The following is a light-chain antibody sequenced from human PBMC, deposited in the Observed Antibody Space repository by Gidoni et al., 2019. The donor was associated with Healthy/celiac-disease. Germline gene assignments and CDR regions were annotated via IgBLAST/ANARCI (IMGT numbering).Light chain of an antibody. CDR2: DAS. CDR3: HQSHRYPWT. Sequence: DSKMTQSPSTLSASVGDRVTITGRASQSISSWLAWYQQKPGKAPKLLIYDASSFESGVPSRFSGSGSGTAFPLTISSLQPAAFATSYCHQSHRYPWTFGQGTKVEIK. CDR1: QSISSW. V-gene: IGKV1-5*01. J-gene: IGKJ1*01.